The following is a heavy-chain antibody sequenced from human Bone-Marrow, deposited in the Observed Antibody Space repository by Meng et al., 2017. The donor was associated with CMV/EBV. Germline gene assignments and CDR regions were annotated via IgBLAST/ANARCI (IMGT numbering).Heavy chain of an antibody. CDR2: ITDTSTFI. CDR1: GFPFTSYT. J-gene: IGHJ6*02. V-gene: IGHV3-21*01. D-gene: IGHD1-1*01. CDR3: ARAPSRYPYYYYGMDV. Sequence: GGSLRLSCAASGFPFTSYTMNWVRQAPGRGLEWVASITDTSTFIYYKDSVKGRFTISRDNAKNSLYLQMNSLRAEDTAVYYCARAPSRYPYYYYGMDVWGQGTTVTVSS.